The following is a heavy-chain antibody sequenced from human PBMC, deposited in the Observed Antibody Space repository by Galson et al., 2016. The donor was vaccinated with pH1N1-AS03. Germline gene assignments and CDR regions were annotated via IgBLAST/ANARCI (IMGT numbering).Heavy chain of an antibody. V-gene: IGHV3-21*01. CDR3: ARDGPPQGISVAGSFDF. CDR2: ISTTSSSI. J-gene: IGHJ4*02. Sequence: SLRLSCAASGFPFSGYSMNWVRQAPGKGLEWVSFISTTSSSIYYADSVKGRFTISRDNAKNSLFLQMHSLRDEDTAVYYCARDGPPQGISVAGSFDFWGQGTLVTVSS. CDR1: GFPFSGYS. D-gene: IGHD6-19*01.